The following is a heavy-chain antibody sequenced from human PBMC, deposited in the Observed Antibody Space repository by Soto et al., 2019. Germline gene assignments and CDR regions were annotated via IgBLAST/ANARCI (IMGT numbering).Heavy chain of an antibody. CDR1: GFTFRSFG. CDR2: VSYDGNHK. V-gene: IGHV3-30*18. D-gene: IGHD6-13*01. Sequence: QVQLVESGGGVIQPGTSLSRSCGSSGFTFRSFGMYWVRQAPGKGLEWVAVVSYDGNHKYYADSVKGRFTVSRDNAKNMLYLQMNSLRGEDTAVYSCSKDVGQQLVLNYGMDVWGQGTTVTVSS. CDR3: SKDVGQQLVLNYGMDV. J-gene: IGHJ6*02.